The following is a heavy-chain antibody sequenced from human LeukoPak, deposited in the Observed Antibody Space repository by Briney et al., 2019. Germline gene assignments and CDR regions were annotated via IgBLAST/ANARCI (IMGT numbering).Heavy chain of an antibody. V-gene: IGHV4-59*01. CDR2: IYYSGST. Sequence: SETLSLTCTVSGGSISSYYWSWIRQPPGKGLEWIGYIYYSGSTNYNPSLKSRVTMSVDTSKNQFSLKLSSVTAADTAVYYCARSLLTHYYYYYYMDVWGKGTTVTVSS. CDR1: GGSISSYY. D-gene: IGHD2-15*01. CDR3: ARSLLTHYYYYYYMDV. J-gene: IGHJ6*03.